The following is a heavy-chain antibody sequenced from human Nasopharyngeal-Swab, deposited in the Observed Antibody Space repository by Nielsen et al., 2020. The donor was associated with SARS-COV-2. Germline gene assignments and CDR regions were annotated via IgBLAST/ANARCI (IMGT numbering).Heavy chain of an antibody. V-gene: IGHV4-39*07. D-gene: IGHD3-22*01. Sequence: SETLSLTCTVSGGSISSDYYSWGWIRQPPGKGLEWIGQIYSTGTSQYNPSLRSRVSISVDTSKNQFSLKLSSVTAADTAVYYCARARITMIVVVNAFDIWGQGTMVTVSS. J-gene: IGHJ3*02. CDR1: GGSISSDYYS. CDR2: IYSTGTS. CDR3: ARARITMIVVVNAFDI.